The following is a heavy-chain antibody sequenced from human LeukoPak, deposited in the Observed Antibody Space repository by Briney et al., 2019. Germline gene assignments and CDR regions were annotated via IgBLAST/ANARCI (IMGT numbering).Heavy chain of an antibody. J-gene: IGHJ4*02. CDR1: GFTFTSSA. Sequence: ASVKVSCKASGFTFTSSAMQWVRQARGQRLEWIGWIVVGSGNTNYAQKFQERVTTTRDMSTSTAYMELSSLRSEDTAVYYCARPDCTNGVCHFDYWGQGTLVTVSS. D-gene: IGHD2-8*01. CDR3: ARPDCTNGVCHFDY. CDR2: IVVGSGNT. V-gene: IGHV1-58*02.